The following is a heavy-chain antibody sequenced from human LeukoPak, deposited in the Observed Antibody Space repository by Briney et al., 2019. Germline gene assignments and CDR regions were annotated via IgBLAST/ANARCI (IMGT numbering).Heavy chain of an antibody. CDR1: GFTFSSYE. CDR2: IGGIGSIM. V-gene: IGHV3-48*03. Sequence: QCGESLKISCAASGFTFSSYEIHWVRQAPGKGLEWVSKIGGIGSIMYADSVKGRFTISTDSAKSSVYLQMNSLRAEDTAVYYCARRLPYYGMDVWGQGTTVTVSS. J-gene: IGHJ6*02. CDR3: ARRLPYYGMDV.